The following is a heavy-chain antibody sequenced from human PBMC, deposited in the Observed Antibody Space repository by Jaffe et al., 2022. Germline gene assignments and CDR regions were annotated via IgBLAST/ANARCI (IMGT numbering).Heavy chain of an antibody. CDR2: ISSSSSYI. D-gene: IGHD6-19*01. Sequence: EVQLVESGGGLVKPGGSLRLSCAASGFTFSSYSMNWVRQAPGKGLEWVSSISSSSSYIYYADSVKGRFTISRDNAKNSLYLQMNSLRAEDTAVYYCAREGILIAVAGYYFDYWGQGTLVTVSS. V-gene: IGHV3-21*01. CDR1: GFTFSSYS. CDR3: AREGILIAVAGYYFDY. J-gene: IGHJ4*02.